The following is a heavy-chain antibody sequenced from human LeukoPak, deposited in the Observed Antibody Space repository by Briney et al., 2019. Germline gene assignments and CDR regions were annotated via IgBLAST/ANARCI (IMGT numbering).Heavy chain of an antibody. CDR3: ARQITIFGVVITDYGMDV. CDR1: GYSFTSYW. CDR2: IYPGDSDT. D-gene: IGHD3-3*01. Sequence: GESLKISCKGSGYSFTSYWIGWVRQMPGKGLEWMGIIYPGDSDTRYSPSLQGQVTISADKSISTAYLQWSSLKASDTAMYYCARQITIFGVVITDYGMDVWGQGTTVTVSS. V-gene: IGHV5-51*01. J-gene: IGHJ6*02.